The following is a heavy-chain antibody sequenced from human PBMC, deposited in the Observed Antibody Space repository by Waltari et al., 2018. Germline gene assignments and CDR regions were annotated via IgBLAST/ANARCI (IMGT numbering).Heavy chain of an antibody. CDR3: ASRSKYNYGGAADI. CDR1: GFTFGDYA. Sequence: EVQLVESGGGLVQPGRSLRLSCTTSGFTFGDYAMSWVRQAPGKGLEWVAFIRSKAYGGTTEYAASVKGRFTISRDDSKSIAYLQMNSLDTEDTAVYYCASRSKYNYGGAADIWGQGTMVTVSS. J-gene: IGHJ3*02. D-gene: IGHD1-1*01. CDR2: IRSKAYGGTT. V-gene: IGHV3-49*04.